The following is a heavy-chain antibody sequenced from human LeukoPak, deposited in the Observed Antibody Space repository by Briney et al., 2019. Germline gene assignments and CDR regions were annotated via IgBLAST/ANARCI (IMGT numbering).Heavy chain of an antibody. Sequence: SETLSLTCAVFGGSFSDYYWSWIRQSPGKGLEWIGEIKHTGDTDYIPSLMSRVTMSIDTAKRQFSLRLTSVTAADTAVYYCARRRGFFDYWGQGTLVTVSS. CDR3: ARRRGFFDY. CDR1: GGSFSDYY. CDR2: IKHTGDT. J-gene: IGHJ4*02. V-gene: IGHV4-34*01.